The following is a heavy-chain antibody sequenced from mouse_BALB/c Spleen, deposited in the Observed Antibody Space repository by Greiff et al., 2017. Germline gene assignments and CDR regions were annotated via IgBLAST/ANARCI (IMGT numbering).Heavy chain of an antibody. Sequence: EVQGVESGGGLVQPGGSRKLSCAASGFTFSSFGMHWVRQAPEKGLEWVAYISSGSSTIYYADTVKGRFTISRDNPKNTLFLQMTSLRSEDTAMYYCAKSAIYYEYDFWFAYWGQGTLVTVSA. CDR1: GFTFSSFG. J-gene: IGHJ3*01. D-gene: IGHD2-4*01. CDR2: ISSGSSTI. V-gene: IGHV5-17*02. CDR3: AKSAIYYEYDFWFAY.